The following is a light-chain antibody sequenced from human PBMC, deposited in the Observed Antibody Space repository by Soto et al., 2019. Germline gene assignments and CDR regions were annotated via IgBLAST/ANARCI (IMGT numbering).Light chain of an antibody. CDR3: KAWDNSLNAHVV. CDR2: GNS. J-gene: IGLJ2*01. CDR1: SSNIGAGYV. Sequence: QPVLTQPPSVSGAPGQRVTISCTGSSSNIGAGYVVHWYQQLPGTAPKLLIYGNSNRPSGVPDQFSGSKSGTSASLAITGLQAEDEAYYYCKAWDNSLNAHVVFGGGTKLTVL. V-gene: IGLV1-40*01.